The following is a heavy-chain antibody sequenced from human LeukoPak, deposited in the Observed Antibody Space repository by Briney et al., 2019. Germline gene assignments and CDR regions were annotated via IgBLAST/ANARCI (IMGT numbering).Heavy chain of an antibody. D-gene: IGHD2-8*01. Sequence: PSETLFLTCTVSGGSISSYYWSWIRQPPGKGLEWIGHIYYSGSTNYNPSLKSRVTISVDTSKNQFSLKLSSVTAADTAVYYCARVLDCTNGVCYMFDYWGQGTLVTVSS. CDR3: ARVLDCTNGVCYMFDY. J-gene: IGHJ4*02. V-gene: IGHV4-59*01. CDR1: GGSISSYY. CDR2: IYYSGST.